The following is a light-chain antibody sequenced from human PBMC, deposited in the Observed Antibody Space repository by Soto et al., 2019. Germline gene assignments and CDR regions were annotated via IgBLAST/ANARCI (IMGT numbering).Light chain of an antibody. CDR3: SSYAGSNNLV. Sequence: QSALTQPPSASGSPGQSVTISCTGTSSDVGGYNYVSWYQQHPGKAPKLMIYEVSKRPSGVPDRFSGSKSGNTASLTVSGLQAEDGADYYCSSYAGSNNLVFGGGTELTV. V-gene: IGLV2-8*01. CDR2: EVS. CDR1: SSDVGGYNY. J-gene: IGLJ2*01.